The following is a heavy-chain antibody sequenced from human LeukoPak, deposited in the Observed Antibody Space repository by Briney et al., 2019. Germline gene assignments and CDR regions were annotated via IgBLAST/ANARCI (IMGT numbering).Heavy chain of an antibody. D-gene: IGHD6-19*01. CDR1: GYTFTDYY. CDR3: ARDLYSSRRGFDP. J-gene: IGHJ5*02. Sequence: GASVKVSCKASGYTFTDYYMHWVRQAPGQGLEWMGWINPHTGGTNYAQNFQDRVTMTRDTSISTAYMDLSRLRSDDTAVYYCARDLYSSRRGFDPWGQGTLVTVSS. V-gene: IGHV1-2*02. CDR2: INPHTGGT.